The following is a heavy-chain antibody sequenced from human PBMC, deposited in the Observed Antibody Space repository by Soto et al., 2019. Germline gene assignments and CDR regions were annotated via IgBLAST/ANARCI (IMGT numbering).Heavy chain of an antibody. Sequence: QVQLQESGPGLVKPSETLSLTCTVSGGSISSYYWSWIRQPPGKGLEWIGYIYYSGSTNYNPSLKSRVTISVDTSKNQFSLKLSSVTAADTAVYYCARETRIGGGNSAWQVYYFDYWGQGTLVTVSS. CDR2: IYYSGST. CDR3: ARETRIGGGNSAWQVYYFDY. D-gene: IGHD2-21*02. CDR1: GGSISSYY. V-gene: IGHV4-59*01. J-gene: IGHJ4*02.